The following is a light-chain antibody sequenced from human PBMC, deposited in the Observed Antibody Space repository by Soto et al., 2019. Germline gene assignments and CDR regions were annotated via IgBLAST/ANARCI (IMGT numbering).Light chain of an antibody. CDR2: AAS. Sequence: DIQMTQSPSSLSASVGDRVTITCRASQGISNYLAWYQQKPGKVPKLLIYAASSLQSGVRSRFSGSVSGTDFTLNSSSLQNEDVATYYCKKYNSAPFTFGQGTRLEIK. J-gene: IGKJ5*01. V-gene: IGKV1-27*01. CDR1: QGISNY. CDR3: KKYNSAPFT.